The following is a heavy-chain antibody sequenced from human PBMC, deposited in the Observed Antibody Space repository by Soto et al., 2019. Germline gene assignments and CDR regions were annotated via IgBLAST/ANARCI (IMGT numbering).Heavy chain of an antibody. Sequence: EVQLVESGEDLVQPGGSLRLSCAASGFTFSSSWVHWVRQAPGEGLMWVSRINGDGSTINYADSVKGRFTTSRDNARNTLYLQMNSLRDEDTAVYYCARAGYYRFDYWGQGTLVTVSS. CDR3: ARAGYYRFDY. CDR2: INGDGSTI. D-gene: IGHD1-26*01. V-gene: IGHV3-74*01. CDR1: GFTFSSSW. J-gene: IGHJ4*02.